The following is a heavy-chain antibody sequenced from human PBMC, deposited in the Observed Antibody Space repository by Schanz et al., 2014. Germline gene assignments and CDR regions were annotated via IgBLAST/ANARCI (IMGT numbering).Heavy chain of an antibody. V-gene: IGHV3-23*01. Sequence: EVHLLESGGGLVPPGGSLRLSCAASGFNFSDYAMCWVRQAPGKGLEWVSTIGTSGGTNYAESVKGRFTISRDNSNKTVDLQMNSLRAEDTALYYCVRDELLWFGEVLSLDYWGQGALVTVSS. J-gene: IGHJ4*02. D-gene: IGHD3-10*01. CDR3: VRDELLWFGEVLSLDY. CDR1: GFNFSDYA. CDR2: IGTSGGT.